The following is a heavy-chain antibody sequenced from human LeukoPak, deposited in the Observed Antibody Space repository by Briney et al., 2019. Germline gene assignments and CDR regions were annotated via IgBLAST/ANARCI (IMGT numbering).Heavy chain of an antibody. CDR2: IYYSGST. Sequence: PSETLSLTCTVSGGSISSSSYYWGWIRQPPGKGLEWIGSIYYSGSTYYNPSLKSRVTISVDTSKNQFSLKLSSVTAADTAVYYCASSGWYAIGATNFDYWGQGTLVTVSS. D-gene: IGHD6-19*01. CDR1: GGSISSSSYY. J-gene: IGHJ4*02. CDR3: ASSGWYAIGATNFDY. V-gene: IGHV4-39*07.